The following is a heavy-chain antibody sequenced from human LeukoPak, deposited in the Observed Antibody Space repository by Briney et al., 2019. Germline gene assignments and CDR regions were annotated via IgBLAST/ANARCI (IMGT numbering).Heavy chain of an antibody. J-gene: IGHJ3*02. CDR2: ISYDGSNK. V-gene: IGHV3-30*01. Sequence: GGSLRLSCTASGFTFSSYAMYWVRQAPGKGLEWVAVISYDGSNKYNADSVKGRFTISRDNSKNTLYLRMNSLRAEDTAVYYCARDRDCSSTSCYNAFDIWGQGTMVTVSS. D-gene: IGHD2-2*02. CDR1: GFTFSSYA. CDR3: ARDRDCSSTSCYNAFDI.